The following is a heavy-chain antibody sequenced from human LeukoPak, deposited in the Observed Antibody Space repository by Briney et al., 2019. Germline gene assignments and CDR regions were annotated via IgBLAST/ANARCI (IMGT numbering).Heavy chain of an antibody. Sequence: PGRSLRLSCAASGFSFEAYDMYWVRQAPGKGLEWVSGITWNSDDMAYADSVKGRFTISRDNAKNCLYLQMNSLTVEDTALYYCTRVTSWRTGFDYWGQGTLVTVSS. CDR1: GFSFEAYD. V-gene: IGHV3-9*01. CDR2: ITWNSDDM. CDR3: TRVTSWRTGFDY. D-gene: IGHD1-1*01. J-gene: IGHJ4*02.